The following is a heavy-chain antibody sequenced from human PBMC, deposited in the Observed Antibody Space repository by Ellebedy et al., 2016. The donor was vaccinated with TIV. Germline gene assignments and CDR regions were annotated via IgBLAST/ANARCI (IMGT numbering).Heavy chain of an antibody. D-gene: IGHD6-19*01. CDR3: AKEALAV. J-gene: IGHJ4*02. CDR2: ISGSGGTT. V-gene: IGHV3-23*01. Sequence: GGSLRLSCAASGITFSSYAMNWVRQAPGKGLEWVSGISGSGGTTFCADSVKGRFTISRDNSKNTLYLQMNSLRVDDTAIYYCAKEALAVWGQGTLVTVSS. CDR1: GITFSSYA.